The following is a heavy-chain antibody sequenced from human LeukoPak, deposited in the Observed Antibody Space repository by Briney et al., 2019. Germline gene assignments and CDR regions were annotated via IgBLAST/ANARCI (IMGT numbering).Heavy chain of an antibody. CDR3: ARVLDSTSIRYQAFAY. Sequence: RGGSLRLSCAASVFTFSRYWMTWVRQAPGKALEGVGNIKHKGRTTNYVDSLKGRFTIYRDNAKNSLYLQMSSLRGEDTALYYCARVLDSTSIRYQAFAYWGQGTLVTVS. CDR1: VFTFSRYW. CDR2: IKHKGRTT. J-gene: IGHJ4*02. D-gene: IGHD2/OR15-2a*01. V-gene: IGHV3-7*01.